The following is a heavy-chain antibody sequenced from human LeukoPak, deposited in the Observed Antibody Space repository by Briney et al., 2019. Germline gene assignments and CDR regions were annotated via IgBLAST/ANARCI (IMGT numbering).Heavy chain of an antibody. V-gene: IGHV3-20*04. Sequence: GGSLRLSCAASGFTFDDYDMSWVRQAPGKGLEWVSGITWNGGNTAYADSVQGRFTISRDNAKNSLYLQMNSLRAEDTALYYCARLPGSRVTDNYFDYWGQGALVTVSS. CDR3: ARLPGSRVTDNYFDY. D-gene: IGHD4-17*01. J-gene: IGHJ4*02. CDR2: ITWNGGNT. CDR1: GFTFDDYD.